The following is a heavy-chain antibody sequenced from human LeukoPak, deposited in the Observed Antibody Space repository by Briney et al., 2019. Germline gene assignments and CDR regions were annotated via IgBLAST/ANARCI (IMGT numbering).Heavy chain of an antibody. V-gene: IGHV4-4*02. Sequence: SGTLSLTCAVSGGSISSSNWWSWVRQPPGKGLEWIGEIYHSGSTNYNPSLKSRVTISVDKSKNQFSLKLSSVTAADTAVYYCARPGGRSGLAEYFQHWGQGTLVTVSS. D-gene: IGHD6-19*01. CDR1: GGSISSSNW. CDR2: IYHSGST. CDR3: ARPGGRSGLAEYFQH. J-gene: IGHJ1*01.